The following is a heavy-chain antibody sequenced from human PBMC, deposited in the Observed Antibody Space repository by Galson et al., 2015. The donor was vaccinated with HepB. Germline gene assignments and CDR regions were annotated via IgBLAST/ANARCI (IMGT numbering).Heavy chain of an antibody. J-gene: IGHJ6*02. Sequence: SLRLSCAASGFTFDDYGMSWVRQAPGKGLEWVSGINWNGGSTGYADSVKGRFTISRDNAKNSLYLQMNSLRAEDTALYYCAREAYYYGSGSYRPSDVWGQGTTVTVSS. CDR3: AREAYYYGSGSYRPSDV. V-gene: IGHV3-20*04. CDR1: GFTFDDYG. D-gene: IGHD3-10*01. CDR2: INWNGGST.